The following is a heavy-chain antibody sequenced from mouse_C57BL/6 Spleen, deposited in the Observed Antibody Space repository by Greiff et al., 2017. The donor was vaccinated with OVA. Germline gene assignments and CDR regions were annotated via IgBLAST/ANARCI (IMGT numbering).Heavy chain of an antibody. CDR2: ISSGSSTI. D-gene: IGHD1-1*01. CDR1: GFTFSDYG. J-gene: IGHJ1*03. Sequence: DVMLVESGGGLVKPGGSLKLSCAASGFTFSDYGMHWVRQAPEKGLEWVAYISSGSSTIYYADTVKGRLTISRDNAKNTLFLQMTSLRSEDTAMYYCANYYGSSSYWYFDVWGTGTTVTVSS. V-gene: IGHV5-17*01. CDR3: ANYYGSSSYWYFDV.